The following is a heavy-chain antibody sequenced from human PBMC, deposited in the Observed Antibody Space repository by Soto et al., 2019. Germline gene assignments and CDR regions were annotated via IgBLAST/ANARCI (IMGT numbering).Heavy chain of an antibody. D-gene: IGHD4-17*01. CDR3: ARHRRDYAYFDY. V-gene: IGHV3-33*01. Sequence: PTGGSLRLSCAASGFTFSSYGMHWVRQAPGKGLEWVAVIWYDGSNKYYADSVKGRFTISRDNSKNTLYLQMNSLRAEDTAVYYCARHRRDYAYFDYWGQGTLVTVSS. CDR2: IWYDGSNK. CDR1: GFTFSSYG. J-gene: IGHJ4*02.